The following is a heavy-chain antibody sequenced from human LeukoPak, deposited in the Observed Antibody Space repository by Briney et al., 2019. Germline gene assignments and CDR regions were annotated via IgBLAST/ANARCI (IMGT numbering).Heavy chain of an antibody. CDR1: GXTFSSYA. V-gene: IGHV3-64D*09. J-gene: IGHJ3*02. CDR3: VKDRTGGRVAFDI. CDR2: ISSNGRST. Sequence: GGSLRLSCSAPGXTFSSYAMHWVRQAPGKGLEYVSAISSNGRSTYYADSVKGRFTISRDNSQNTLYLQMSSLRAEDTAVYYCVKDRTGGRVAFDIWGQGTMVTVSS. D-gene: IGHD1-14*01.